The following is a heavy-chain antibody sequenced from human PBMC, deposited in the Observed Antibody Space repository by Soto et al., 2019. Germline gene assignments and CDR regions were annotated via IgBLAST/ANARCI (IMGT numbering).Heavy chain of an antibody. V-gene: IGHV1-69*01. J-gene: IGHJ6*02. Sequence: QVQLVQSGAEVKKPGSSVKVSCKASGGTFSSYAISWVRQAPGQGLEWMGGIIPIFGTANYAQKFQGRVTITADESTSTAYMELSSLRSEDTAVYYCARFVVVPATMGGSDYYYGMDVWGQGTTVTVSS. D-gene: IGHD2-2*01. CDR3: ARFVVVPATMGGSDYYYGMDV. CDR1: GGTFSSYA. CDR2: IIPIFGTA.